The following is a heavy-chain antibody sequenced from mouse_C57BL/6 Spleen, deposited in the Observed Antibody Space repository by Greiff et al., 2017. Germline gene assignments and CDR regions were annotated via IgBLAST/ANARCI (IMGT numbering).Heavy chain of an antibody. CDR1: GFTFSDYY. V-gene: IGHV5-16*01. D-gene: IGHD4-1*01. CDR2: INYDGSST. CDR3: ARGSGTRDYFDY. Sequence: EVKLMESEGGLVQPGSSMKLSCTASGFTFSDYYMAWVRQVPEKGLEWVANINYDGSSTYYLDSLKSRFIISRDNAKNILYLQMSSLKSEDTATYYCARGSGTRDYFDYWGQGTTLTVSS. J-gene: IGHJ2*01.